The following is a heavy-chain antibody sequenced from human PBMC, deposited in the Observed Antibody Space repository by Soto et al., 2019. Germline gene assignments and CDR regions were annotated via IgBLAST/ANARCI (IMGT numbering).Heavy chain of an antibody. Sequence: QLQLQESGPGLVKPSETLSLTCTVSGGSISSSSYYWGWIRQPPGKGLEWIGSIYYSGSTYYNPSLKSRVTISVDTSKNQFSLKLSSVTAADTAVYYCARGIDYGDAFDIWGQGTMVTVSS. V-gene: IGHV4-39*01. J-gene: IGHJ3*02. CDR2: IYYSGST. CDR3: ARGIDYGDAFDI. D-gene: IGHD4-17*01. CDR1: GGSISSSSYY.